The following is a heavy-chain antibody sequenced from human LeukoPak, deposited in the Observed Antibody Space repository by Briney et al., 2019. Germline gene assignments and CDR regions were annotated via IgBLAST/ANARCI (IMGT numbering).Heavy chain of an antibody. CDR2: IYHSGST. CDR3: ARELWFANAPGSWLDP. CDR1: GYSISSDYF. Sequence: SETLSLTCIVSGYSISSDYFWGWIRQPPGKGLEWIGSIYHSGSTYYNPSLKSRVTISVDNSKNQFSLRLSSVTAADTAVYYCARELWFANAPGSWLDPWGQGTLVTVST. D-gene: IGHD3-10*01. J-gene: IGHJ5*02. V-gene: IGHV4-38-2*02.